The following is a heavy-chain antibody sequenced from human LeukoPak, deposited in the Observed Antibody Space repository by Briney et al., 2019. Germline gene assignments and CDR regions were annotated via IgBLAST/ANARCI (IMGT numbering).Heavy chain of an antibody. CDR3: AREAVAGTGYFDY. D-gene: IGHD6-19*01. CDR1: GYTFTSYY. CDR2: INPSGGST. Sequence: GASVTVSCTASGYTFTSYYMHWVRQAPGQGLEWMGIINPSGGSTSYAQKFQGRVTMTRDTSTSTVYMELSSLRSEDTAVYYCAREAVAGTGYFDYWGQGTLVTVSS. J-gene: IGHJ4*02. V-gene: IGHV1-46*01.